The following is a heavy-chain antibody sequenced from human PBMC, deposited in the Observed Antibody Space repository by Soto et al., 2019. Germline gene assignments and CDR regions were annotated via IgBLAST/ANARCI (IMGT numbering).Heavy chain of an antibody. D-gene: IGHD3-16*01. CDR1: GYTFTTYG. J-gene: IGHJ4*02. Sequence: QVHLVQSGAEVKRPGASVKVSCKGSGYTFTTYGITWVRQAPGQGLEWVGWISAHNGNTNYAQKLQGRVTVTRDTSPSTAYMELRSLRSDDTAVYYCARGGDGDYWGQGALVTVSS. CDR3: ARGGDGDY. V-gene: IGHV1-18*01. CDR2: ISAHNGNT.